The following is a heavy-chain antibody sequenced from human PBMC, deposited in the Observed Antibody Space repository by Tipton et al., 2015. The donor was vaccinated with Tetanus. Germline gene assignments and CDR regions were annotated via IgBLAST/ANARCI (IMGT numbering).Heavy chain of an antibody. V-gene: IGHV3-30*03. Sequence: QVQLVQSGGGVVQPGRSLRLSCAASGFTFSRYGMQWFRQAPGKGLEWVAVISHDGTQKDYGDSVKGRFTISRDNAKNSLYLQMISLRAEDTAVYSCARGMAEASNCGGDCYSDYWGQGTLVTVSS. CDR1: GFTFSRYG. CDR2: ISHDGTQK. CDR3: ARGMAEASNCGGDCYSDY. D-gene: IGHD2-21*02. J-gene: IGHJ4*02.